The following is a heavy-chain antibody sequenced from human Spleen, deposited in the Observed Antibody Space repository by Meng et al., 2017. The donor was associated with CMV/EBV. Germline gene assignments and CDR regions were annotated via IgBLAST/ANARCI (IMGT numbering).Heavy chain of an antibody. Sequence: LRLSCTVSGGSISSGDYYWSWIRQPPGKGLEWIGYIYYSGSTYYNPSLRSRVTISVDTSKNQCSLKLSSVTAADTAVYYCASRDYYYGSGSPLHWGQGTLVTVSS. J-gene: IGHJ4*02. D-gene: IGHD3-10*01. V-gene: IGHV4-30-4*08. CDR1: GGSISSGDYY. CDR2: IYYSGST. CDR3: ASRDYYYGSGSPLH.